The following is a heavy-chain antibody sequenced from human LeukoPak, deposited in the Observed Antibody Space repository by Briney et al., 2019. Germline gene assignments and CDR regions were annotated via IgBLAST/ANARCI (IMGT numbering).Heavy chain of an antibody. CDR2: ISYDGSNK. CDR3: AREEVWFGEYYFDY. D-gene: IGHD3-10*01. CDR1: GFTFSGYA. J-gene: IGHJ4*02. Sequence: GSLRLSCAASGFTFSGYAMHWVRQAPGKGLEWVAVISYDGSNKYYADSVKGRFTISRDNSKNTLYLQMNSLRAEDTAVYYCAREEVWFGEYYFDYWGQGTLVTVSS. V-gene: IGHV3-30-3*01.